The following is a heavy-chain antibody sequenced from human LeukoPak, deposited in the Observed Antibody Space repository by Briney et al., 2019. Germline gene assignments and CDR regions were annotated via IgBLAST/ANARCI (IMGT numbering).Heavy chain of an antibody. V-gene: IGHV1-8*01. CDR3: AKTPETSSGYVSFDP. D-gene: IGHD5-12*01. Sequence: ASVKVSCKASGYTFTSYDINWVRQATGQGLEYMGWMHPNSGDTGYAQKFQGRVTMTRNTSISTAYMELRSLRSEDTAVYYCAKTPETSSGYVSFDPWGQGTLVTVSS. J-gene: IGHJ5*02. CDR1: GYTFTSYD. CDR2: MHPNSGDT.